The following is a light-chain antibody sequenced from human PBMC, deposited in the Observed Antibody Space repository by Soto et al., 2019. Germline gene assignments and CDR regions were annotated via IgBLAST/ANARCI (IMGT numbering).Light chain of an antibody. V-gene: IGLV1-40*01. CDR2: GNT. Sequence: ALTHPPSVSGAPRQRVTISCTGSSSNIGANSDVHWYQQLTGAAPKLLIYGNTNRPSGVSDRFSASKSGTSASLAITGLQAEDEADYYCQSYDNSLSGFYVFGTGTKVTVL. CDR1: SSNIGANSD. J-gene: IGLJ1*01. CDR3: QSYDNSLSGFYV.